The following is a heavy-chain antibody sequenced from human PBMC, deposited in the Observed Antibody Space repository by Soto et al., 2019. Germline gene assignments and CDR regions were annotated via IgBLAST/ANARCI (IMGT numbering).Heavy chain of an antibody. J-gene: IGHJ6*04. Sequence: EVQLVESGGGLVQPGGSLKLSCAASGFTFSGSAMHWVHQASGKGLEWVGRIRSKANSYATAYAASVKGRFTISRDDSKNTAYLQMNSLKTEDTAVYYCTRKDIVVVPAAIRDVWGKGTTVTVSS. CDR1: GFTFSGSA. CDR2: IRSKANSYAT. CDR3: TRKDIVVVPAAIRDV. D-gene: IGHD2-2*01. V-gene: IGHV3-73*01.